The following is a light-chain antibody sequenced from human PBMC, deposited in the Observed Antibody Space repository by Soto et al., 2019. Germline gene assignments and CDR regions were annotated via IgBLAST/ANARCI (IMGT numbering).Light chain of an antibody. Sequence: QSALTQPPSASGSPGQSVTISCTGTSSDVGAYNYVSWYQQHPGKAPKLMIYDDSKRPSGVPDRFSGSKSGNTASLTVTGLQAEDEADFYCQSYEGSRIWVFGGGTKLTVL. J-gene: IGLJ3*02. V-gene: IGLV2-8*01. CDR2: DDS. CDR1: SSDVGAYNY. CDR3: QSYEGSRIWV.